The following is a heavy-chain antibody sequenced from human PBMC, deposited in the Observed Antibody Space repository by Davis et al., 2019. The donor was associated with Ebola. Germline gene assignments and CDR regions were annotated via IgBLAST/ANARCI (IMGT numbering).Heavy chain of an antibody. J-gene: IGHJ4*02. V-gene: IGHV4-31*03. D-gene: IGHD2-15*01. CDR2: MYYSGHT. CDR1: GASISSGDYY. CDR3: ATKPNSLYYFDY. Sequence: PSETLSPTCTAAGASISSGDYYWSWIRQHPGKGLEWIAYMYYSGHTYYNPSLRSRVAMSLATSTSQFSLKLTSVTAADTAMYYCATKPNSLYYFDYWGQGTPVTVSS.